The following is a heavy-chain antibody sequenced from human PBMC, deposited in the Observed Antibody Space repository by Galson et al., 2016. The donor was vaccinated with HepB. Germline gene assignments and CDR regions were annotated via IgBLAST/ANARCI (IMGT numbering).Heavy chain of an antibody. Sequence: QSGAEVKKPGESLKISCKGSGYSFSTYWIGWVRQKPGKGLEWMGIIYPGDSDTRYSPSFQGQVTIPADKSTSTAYLQWSSLKASDTAMYYCARTYYYDSSAYYYFDYWGQGTLVTVSS. V-gene: IGHV5-51*01. CDR3: ARTYYYDSSAYYYFDY. D-gene: IGHD3-22*01. J-gene: IGHJ4*02. CDR2: IYPGDSDT. CDR1: GYSFSTYW.